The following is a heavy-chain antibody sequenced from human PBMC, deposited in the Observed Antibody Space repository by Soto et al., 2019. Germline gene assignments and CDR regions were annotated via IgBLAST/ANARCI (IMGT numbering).Heavy chain of an antibody. CDR1: GDSVSSNSAA. CDR3: ARDYVLTAAGTGGFDY. J-gene: IGHJ4*02. D-gene: IGHD6-13*01. CDR2: TYYRSKWYN. V-gene: IGHV6-1*01. Sequence: SPTLSLTCAISGDSVSSNSAAWNWIRQSPSRGLEWLGRTYYRSKWYNDYAVSVKSRITINPDTSKNQFSLQLNSVTPEDTAVYYCARDYVLTAAGTGGFDYWGQGTLVTVSS.